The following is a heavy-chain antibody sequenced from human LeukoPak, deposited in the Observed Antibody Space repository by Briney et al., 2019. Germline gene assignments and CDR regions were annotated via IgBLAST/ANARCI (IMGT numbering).Heavy chain of an antibody. D-gene: IGHD2-15*01. CDR1: GFTFSDYN. CDR3: ARVLRYCSGGNCYSGGLGYMDV. Sequence: GGSLRLSCAASGFTFSDYNMRWIRQALGKGLEWVSSISRSGSTKYYADSVKGRFTISRDNAKNSLFLQMDSLRAEDTAVYYCARVLRYCSGGNCYSGGLGYMDVWGKGTTVTISS. V-gene: IGHV3-11*01. J-gene: IGHJ6*03. CDR2: ISRSGSTK.